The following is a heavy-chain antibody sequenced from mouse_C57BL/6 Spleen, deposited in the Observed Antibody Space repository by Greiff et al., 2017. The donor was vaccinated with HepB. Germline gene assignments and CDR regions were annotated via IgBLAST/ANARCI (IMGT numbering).Heavy chain of an antibody. J-gene: IGHJ1*03. D-gene: IGHD2-1*01. Sequence: VQLQQSGPELVKPGASVKISCKASGYAFSSSWMNWVKQRPGKGLEWIGRIYPGDGDTNYNGKFKGKATLTADKSSSTAYMQLSSLTSEDSAVYFCAEPYGNYVGYFDVWGTGTTVTVSS. CDR2: IYPGDGDT. V-gene: IGHV1-82*01. CDR3: AEPYGNYVGYFDV. CDR1: GYAFSSSW.